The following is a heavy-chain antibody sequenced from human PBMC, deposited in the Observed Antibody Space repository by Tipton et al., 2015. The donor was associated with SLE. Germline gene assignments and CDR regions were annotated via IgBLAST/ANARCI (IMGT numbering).Heavy chain of an antibody. CDR1: GGFISSYY. Sequence: TLSLTCTVSGGFISSYYWSWIRQPPGKGLEWIGEINHSGSTNYNPSLKNRVTISVDTSKNQFSLKLSSVTAADTAVYYCARRSFASLWGAFDIWGQGTMVTVSS. J-gene: IGHJ3*02. CDR3: ARRSFASLWGAFDI. D-gene: IGHD2/OR15-2a*01. V-gene: IGHV4-34*01. CDR2: INHSGST.